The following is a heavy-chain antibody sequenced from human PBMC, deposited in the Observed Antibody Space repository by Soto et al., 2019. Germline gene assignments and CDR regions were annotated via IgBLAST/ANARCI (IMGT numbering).Heavy chain of an antibody. CDR1: GFTFSSYA. CDR2: ISDSATNT. CDR3: AKGGPRDGYKDFDY. J-gene: IGHJ4*02. V-gene: IGHV3-23*01. Sequence: PGGSLRLSCAASGFTFSSYAMSWVRQAPGKGLEWVSSISDSATNTYFADSVKGRFTMSRDNSKGTLYLQMNSLRPEDTAVYYCAKGGPRDGYKDFDYWGQGTPVTVSS. D-gene: IGHD5-12*01.